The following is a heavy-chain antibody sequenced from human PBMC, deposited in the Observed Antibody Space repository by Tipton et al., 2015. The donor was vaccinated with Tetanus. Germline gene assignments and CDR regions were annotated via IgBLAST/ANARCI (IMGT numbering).Heavy chain of an antibody. CDR1: GFTFSDFS. CDR3: ARDGYSSSWDFDY. D-gene: IGHD6-13*01. V-gene: IGHV3-48*01. CDR2: ISRTSGTI. J-gene: IGHJ4*02. Sequence: SLRLSCAASGFTFSDFSMNWVRQAPGKGLQWISYISRTSGTIYYADSVKGRFTVSRDNAKNALYLQMNSLRAEDTAVYYCARDGYSSSWDFDYWGQGTLVTVSS.